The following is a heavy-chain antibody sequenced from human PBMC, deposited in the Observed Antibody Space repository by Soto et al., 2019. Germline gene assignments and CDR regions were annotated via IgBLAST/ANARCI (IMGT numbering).Heavy chain of an antibody. V-gene: IGHV4-31*03. CDR2: IYYSGSA. CDR1: GGSISSGANY. CDR3: ARVPCSSTTCYFPDWFDP. Sequence: LSLTCTVSGGSISSGANYWSWVRQGPGKGLEWIGNIYYSGSAYYNPSLKSRLTMSVDTSKNSFSLKLTSVTAADTAVYYCARVPCSSTTCYFPDWFDPWGQGTLVTVSS. J-gene: IGHJ5*02. D-gene: IGHD2-2*01.